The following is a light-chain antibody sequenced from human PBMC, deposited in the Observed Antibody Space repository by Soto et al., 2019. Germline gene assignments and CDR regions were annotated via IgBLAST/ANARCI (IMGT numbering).Light chain of an antibody. CDR1: SSDVGGYNY. CDR2: EVS. V-gene: IGLV2-14*01. Sequence: QSALTQPASVSGSPGQSITISCTGTSSDVGGYNYVSWYQHHPGKAPKSIIYEVSNRPSGVSSRFSGSKSGNTASLTISGLQAEDEADYYCSSFTSSATWVFGGGTKVTVL. CDR3: SSFTSSATWV. J-gene: IGLJ3*02.